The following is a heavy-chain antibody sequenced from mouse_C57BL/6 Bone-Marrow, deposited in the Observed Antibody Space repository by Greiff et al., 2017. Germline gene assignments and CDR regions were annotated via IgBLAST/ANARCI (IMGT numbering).Heavy chain of an antibody. CDR2: IYPGSGNT. V-gene: IGHV1-76*01. CDR3: ARSGSEAMDY. J-gene: IGHJ4*01. Sequence: QVQLQQSGAELVRPGASVKLSCKASGYTFTDYYINWVKQRPGQGLEWIARIYPGSGNTYYNEKFKGKATLTAEKSSSTAYLQLSSLTSEDSAVYFCARSGSEAMDYWGQGTSVTVSS. D-gene: IGHD3-2*02. CDR1: GYTFTDYY.